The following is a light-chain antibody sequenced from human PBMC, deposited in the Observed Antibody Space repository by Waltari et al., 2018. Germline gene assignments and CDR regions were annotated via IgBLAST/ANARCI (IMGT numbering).Light chain of an antibody. CDR1: SSDVGGYNF. V-gene: IGLV2-23*02. J-gene: IGLJ3*02. Sequence: SALTQPASASASPRQSITISCTGTSSDVGGYNFVSWYQQHPGKAPQVIIFEISKRPARVSNRFSGSKSGNTASLTISGLQAEDEANYYCCAYVGYSTWVFGGGTKLTVV. CDR3: CAYVGYSTWV. CDR2: EIS.